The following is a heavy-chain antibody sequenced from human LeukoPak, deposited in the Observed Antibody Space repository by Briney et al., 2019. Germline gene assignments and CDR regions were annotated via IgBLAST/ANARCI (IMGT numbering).Heavy chain of an antibody. CDR1: GYTFTAYY. V-gene: IGHV1-2*02. D-gene: IGHD3-16*01. CDR2: INPNSGGT. CDR3: ARETGEQSFDY. J-gene: IGHJ4*02. Sequence: ASVKVSCKASGYTFTAYYIHWVRQAPGQGLEWVGWINPNSGGTNFAQKFQGRVTTIRDTSISTAYMELSGLRSDDTAVYYCARETGEQSFDYWGQGTLVTVSS.